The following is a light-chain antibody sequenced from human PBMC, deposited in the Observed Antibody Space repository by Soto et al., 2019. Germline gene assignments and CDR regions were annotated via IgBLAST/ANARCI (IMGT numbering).Light chain of an antibody. V-gene: IGKV4-1*01. CDR3: QQYYSPLL. Sequence: DIVMTQSPDSLAVSLGERATINCKSSQSVLYSSNNKNYLAWYQQKPGQPPKLLIYWASTRESGVPDRFSGSGSGTDFTLTISSLQAEDVAVYCCQQYYSPLLFGGGTKVEIK. J-gene: IGKJ4*01. CDR1: QSVLYSSNNKNY. CDR2: WAS.